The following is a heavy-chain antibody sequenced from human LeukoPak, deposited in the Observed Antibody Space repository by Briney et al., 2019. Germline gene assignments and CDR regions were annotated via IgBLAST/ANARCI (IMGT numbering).Heavy chain of an antibody. CDR3: AREGDYYYYMDV. Sequence: PSQTLSLTCTVSGGSISSGLYSWSWIRQPAGKGLEWIGRFYSGGSTDYNPSLRSRATISVDTSKNHFSLKLSSVTAADTAVYYCAREGDYYYYMDVWGKGTTVTVSS. CDR1: GGSISSGLYS. V-gene: IGHV4-61*02. J-gene: IGHJ6*03. CDR2: FYSGGST.